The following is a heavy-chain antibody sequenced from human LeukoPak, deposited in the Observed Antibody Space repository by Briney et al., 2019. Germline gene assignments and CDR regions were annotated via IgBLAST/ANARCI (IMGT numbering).Heavy chain of an antibody. V-gene: IGHV3-30*18. Sequence: GGSLGLSCAASGFTFSSYGMHWVRQAPGKGLEWVAVISYDGSNKYYADSVKGRFTISRDNSKNTLYLQMNSLRAEDTAVYYCAKDGYDSSGRLDYWGQGTLVTVSS. CDR3: AKDGYDSSGRLDY. CDR1: GFTFSSYG. CDR2: ISYDGSNK. D-gene: IGHD3-22*01. J-gene: IGHJ4*02.